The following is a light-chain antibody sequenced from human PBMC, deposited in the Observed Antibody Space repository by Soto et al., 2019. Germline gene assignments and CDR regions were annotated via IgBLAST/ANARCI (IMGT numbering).Light chain of an antibody. CDR3: QKYSSPPRT. CDR2: AAS. Sequence: DIQMTQSPSSLSASVGDRVTITCRASQDISNYLAWYQQKPGKVPKLLIYAASILQSGVPSRFSGSGSGTDFTLTISSLQPEDVATYYCQKYSSPPRTFGQGTKVEI. J-gene: IGKJ1*01. CDR1: QDISNY. V-gene: IGKV1-27*01.